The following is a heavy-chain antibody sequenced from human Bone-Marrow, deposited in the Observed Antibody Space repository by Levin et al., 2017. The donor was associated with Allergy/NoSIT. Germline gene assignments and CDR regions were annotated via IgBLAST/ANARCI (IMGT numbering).Heavy chain of an antibody. CDR1: GFTFSSYA. V-gene: IGHV3-23*01. Sequence: LSLTCAASGFTFSSYAMSWVRQAPGKGLEWVSAISGSGGSTYYADSVKGRFTISRDNSKNTLYLQMNSLRAEDTAVYYCAKAPGIAAAGTNPWGQGTLVTVSS. D-gene: IGHD6-13*01. J-gene: IGHJ5*02. CDR2: ISGSGGST. CDR3: AKAPGIAAAGTNP.